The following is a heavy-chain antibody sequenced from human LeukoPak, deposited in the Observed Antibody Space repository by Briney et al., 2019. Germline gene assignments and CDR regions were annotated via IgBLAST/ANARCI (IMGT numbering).Heavy chain of an antibody. CDR3: ARGDFGVVPYFFDY. CDR2: ISGTSSYI. D-gene: IGHD3-3*01. Sequence: GGSLRLSCAASDFTFSSYSMSWVRQAPGKGLEWVSSISGTSSYIYYADSVKGRFTISRDNAKNSLYLQMNSLRAEDTAVYYCARGDFGVVPYFFDYWGQGALVTVSS. CDR1: DFTFSSYS. J-gene: IGHJ4*02. V-gene: IGHV3-21*01.